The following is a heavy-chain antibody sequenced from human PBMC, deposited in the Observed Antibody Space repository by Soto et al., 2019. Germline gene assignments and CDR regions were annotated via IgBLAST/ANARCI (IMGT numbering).Heavy chain of an antibody. CDR2: IYYSGST. V-gene: IGHV4-30-4*01. CDR3: ARVGPSYDSSGYYLGWFDP. J-gene: IGHJ5*02. Sequence: LSLTCTVSGGSISSGDYYWSWIRQPPGKGLEWIGYIYYSGSTYYNPSLKSRVTISVDTSKNQFSLKLSSVTAADTAVYYCARVGPSYDSSGYYLGWFDPWGQGTLVTVSS. CDR1: GGSISSGDYY. D-gene: IGHD3-22*01.